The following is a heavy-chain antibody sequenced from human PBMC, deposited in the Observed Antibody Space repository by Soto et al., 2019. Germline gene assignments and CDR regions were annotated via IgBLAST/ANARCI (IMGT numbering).Heavy chain of an antibody. V-gene: IGHV3-23*01. CDR3: AKLGDSVAGTKYYFDY. Sequence: GGSLRLSCAASGFTFSSYAMSWVRQAPGKGLEWVSAISGSGGSTYYADSVKGRFTISRDNSKNTLYLQMNSLRAEDTAVYYCAKLGDSVAGTKYYFDYWGQGTLVTVSS. D-gene: IGHD6-19*01. J-gene: IGHJ4*02. CDR1: GFTFSSYA. CDR2: ISGSGGST.